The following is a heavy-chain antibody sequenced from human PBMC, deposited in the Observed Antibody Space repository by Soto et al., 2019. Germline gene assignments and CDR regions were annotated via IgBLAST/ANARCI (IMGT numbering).Heavy chain of an antibody. CDR1: GGSISSGGYS. CDR2: IYHSGST. V-gene: IGHV4-30-2*01. J-gene: IGHJ4*02. CDR3: AAGGGLPRYY. D-gene: IGHD5-12*01. Sequence: QLQLQESGSGLVKPSQTLSLTCAVSGGSISSGGYSWSWIRQPPGKGLEWIGYIYHSGSTYYNPSLKGRVPIAVDRSKNQFSLKLRSVTAADTAVYYCAAGGGLPRYYWGQGTLVTVSS.